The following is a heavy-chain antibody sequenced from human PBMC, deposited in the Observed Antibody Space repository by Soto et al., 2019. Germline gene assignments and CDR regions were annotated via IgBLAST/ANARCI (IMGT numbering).Heavy chain of an antibody. CDR3: ASNIVGATIAAMALNDY. J-gene: IGHJ4*02. D-gene: IGHD1-26*01. CDR1: GGTFSSYA. Sequence: GASVKVSCKASGGTFSSYAISWVRQAPGQGLEWMGGIIPIFGTANYAQKFQGRVTITADESTSTAYMELSSLRSEDTAVYYCASNIVGATIAAMALNDYWGQGTLVTVSS. V-gene: IGHV1-69*13. CDR2: IIPIFGTA.